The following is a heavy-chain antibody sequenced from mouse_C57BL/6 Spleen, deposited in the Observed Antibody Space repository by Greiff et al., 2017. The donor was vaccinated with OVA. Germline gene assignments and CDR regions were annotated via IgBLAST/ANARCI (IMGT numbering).Heavy chain of an antibody. J-gene: IGHJ4*01. CDR3: ARKEKAPYYSNYAMDY. CDR2: INPNYGTT. Sequence: VQLKESGPELVKPGASVKISCKASGYSFTDYNMNWVKQSNGKSLEWIGVINPNYGTTSYNQKFKGKATLTVDQSSSTAYMQLNSLTSEDSAVYFCARKEKAPYYSNYAMDYWGQGTSVTVSS. V-gene: IGHV1-39*01. D-gene: IGHD2-5*01. CDR1: GYSFTDYN.